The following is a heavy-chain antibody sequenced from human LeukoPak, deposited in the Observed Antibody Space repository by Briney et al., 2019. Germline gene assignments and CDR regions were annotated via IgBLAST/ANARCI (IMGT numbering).Heavy chain of an antibody. D-gene: IGHD3-22*01. Sequence: ASVKVSCEASGYTFTGYYMHWVRQAPGQGLEWMGWINPSSGGTNYAQKFQGRVTMTRDTSISTAYMELSRLRSDDTAVYYCARGNYYDSSGCDYWGQGTLVTVSS. CDR1: GYTFTGYY. CDR3: ARGNYYDSSGCDY. CDR2: INPSSGGT. J-gene: IGHJ4*02. V-gene: IGHV1-2*02.